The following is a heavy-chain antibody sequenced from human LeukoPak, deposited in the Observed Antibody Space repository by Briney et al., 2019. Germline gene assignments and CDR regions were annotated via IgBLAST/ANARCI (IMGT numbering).Heavy chain of an antibody. V-gene: IGHV3-33*02. D-gene: IGHD4/OR15-4a*01. CDR1: GFPFSSYG. J-gene: IGHJ4*02. CDR2: LLFDVRS. Sequence: PGGALRLSCAASGFPFSSYGMHWVRQAPGKGLEWVARLLFDVRSDYANSAKGRFSISTHDSTNTLFLVMSNLRGEDTTLYYCAGGLGAACDFWGRGVWVTFSS. CDR3: AGGLGAACDF.